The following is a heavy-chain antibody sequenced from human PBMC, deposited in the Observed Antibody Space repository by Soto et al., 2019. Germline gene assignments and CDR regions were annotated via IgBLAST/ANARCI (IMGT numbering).Heavy chain of an antibody. CDR2: IKQDGSEK. V-gene: IGHV3-7*05. Sequence: LRLSCAASGFTFSSYWMSWVRQAPGKGLEWVANIKQDGSEKYYVDSVKGRFTISRDNAKNSLYLQMNSLRAEDTAVYYCARDIQARFWSGYYTDNWFDPWGQGTLVTVSS. J-gene: IGHJ5*02. CDR1: GFTFSSYW. CDR3: ARDIQARFWSGYYTDNWFDP. D-gene: IGHD3-3*01.